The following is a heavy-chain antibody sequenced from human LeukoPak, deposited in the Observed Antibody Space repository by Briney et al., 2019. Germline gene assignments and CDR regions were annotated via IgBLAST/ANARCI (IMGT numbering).Heavy chain of an antibody. V-gene: IGHV3-33*03. CDR1: GVNFNSYG. D-gene: IGHD4-23*01. CDR2: IWYDGGNK. J-gene: IGHJ4*02. CDR3: AKDHGGNSWYYFDY. Sequence: GGSLRLTCVASGVNFNSYGMTWVRQAPGKGLEWVAIIWYDGGNKYYADSVKGRFTISRDNSKNMVYLQMDSLRAEDTAVYYCAKDHGGNSWYYFDYWGQGTLVTVSS.